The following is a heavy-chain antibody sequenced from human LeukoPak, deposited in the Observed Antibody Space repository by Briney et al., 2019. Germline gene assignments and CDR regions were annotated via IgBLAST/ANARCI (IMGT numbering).Heavy chain of an antibody. CDR1: GFTFSSYA. V-gene: IGHV3-30*04. J-gene: IGHJ4*02. D-gene: IGHD3-10*01. CDR2: ISYDGSNK. Sequence: GGSLRLSCAASGFTFSSYAMHWVRQAPGKGLEWVAVISYDGSNKYYADSVKGRFTISRDNSKNTLYLQMNSLRAGDTAVYYCAREVERFGEFDYWGQGTLVTVSS. CDR3: AREVERFGEFDY.